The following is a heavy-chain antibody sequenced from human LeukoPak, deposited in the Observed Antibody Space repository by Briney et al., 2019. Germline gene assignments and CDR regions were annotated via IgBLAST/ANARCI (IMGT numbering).Heavy chain of an antibody. J-gene: IGHJ6*03. CDR3: ARLPVRYYYYMDV. CDR2: IYYSGTT. CDR1: GGSIISNTYY. V-gene: IGHV4-39*01. Sequence: SETLSLTCTVSGGSIISNTYYWGWIRQPPGKGLEWIGSIYYSGTTYYNPSLKSRVTISVDTSKNQFSPKLSSVTAADTAVYYCARLPVRYYYYMDVWGKGTTVTVSS.